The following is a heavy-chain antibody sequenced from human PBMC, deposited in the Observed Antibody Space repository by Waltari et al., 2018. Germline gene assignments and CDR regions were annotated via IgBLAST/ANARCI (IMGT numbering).Heavy chain of an antibody. Sequence: QVQLVQSGAEEQKPGASVKVSCTASGYPFTASYLHWVRQPPGPGLEWMGWINPNSGGTVFAQKFQGRVTVTRDTSITTAYMELSSLRSDDTAVYYCARDMGDYYGSGSYWDYWGQGALVTVSS. CDR1: GYPFTASY. CDR3: ARDMGDYYGSGSYWDY. D-gene: IGHD3-10*01. V-gene: IGHV1-2*02. CDR2: INPNSGGT. J-gene: IGHJ4*02.